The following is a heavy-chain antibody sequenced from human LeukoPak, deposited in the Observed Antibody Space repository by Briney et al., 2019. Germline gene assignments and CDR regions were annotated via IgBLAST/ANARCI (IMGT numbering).Heavy chain of an antibody. CDR1: GGTFSGYA. V-gene: IGHV1-69*04. CDR3: ARDPHSGSYLDY. D-gene: IGHD1-26*01. CDR2: IIPIFGIA. J-gene: IGHJ4*02. Sequence: ASVKVSCKASGGTFSGYAISWVRQAPGQGLEWMGRIIPIFGIANYAQKFQGRVTITADKSTSTAYMELSSLRSEDTAVYYCARDPHSGSYLDYWGQGTLVTVSS.